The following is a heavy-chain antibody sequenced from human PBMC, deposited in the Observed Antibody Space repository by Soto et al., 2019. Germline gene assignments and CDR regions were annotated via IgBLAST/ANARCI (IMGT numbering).Heavy chain of an antibody. Sequence: SETLSLTCTVSGGSISSSSYYWGWIRQPPGKGLEWIGSIYYSGSTYDNPSLQSRVTISVDTSKTQFSLQLSSVTAADTAVYYCARTEYQLLSYSCFVPWGQGTLVTSPQ. CDR1: GGSISSSSYY. CDR2: IYYSGST. CDR3: ARTEYQLLSYSCFVP. D-gene: IGHD2-2*01. V-gene: IGHV4-39*01. J-gene: IGHJ5*02.